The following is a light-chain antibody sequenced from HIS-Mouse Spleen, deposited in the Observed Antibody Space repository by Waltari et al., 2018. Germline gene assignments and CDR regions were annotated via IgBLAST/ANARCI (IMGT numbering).Light chain of an antibody. CDR2: EGS. CDR3: CSYAGSSTVV. J-gene: IGLJ2*01. Sequence: QSALTQPASVSGSPGHSITISCPGTSSDVGSFNLVSWYQQHPGKAPKLMIYEGSKRPSGVSNRFSGSKSGNTASLTISGLQAEDEADYYCCSYAGSSTVVFGGGTKLTVL. V-gene: IGLV2-23*01. CDR1: SSDVGSFNL.